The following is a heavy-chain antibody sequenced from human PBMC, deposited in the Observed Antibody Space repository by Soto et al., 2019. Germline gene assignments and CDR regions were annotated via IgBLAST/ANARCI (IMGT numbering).Heavy chain of an antibody. J-gene: IGHJ2*01. D-gene: IGHD3-3*01. CDR2: IFHTGST. CDR3: ARVKVGDLFRFNWFFDL. Sequence: TSETLSLTCTVSGGSSSSGNFSWTWIRQPPGKGLEWIAYIFHTGSTFYNSSLKPRVSISVDRSKNQFSLKLKSVTETDTAVYYCARVKVGDLFRFNWFFDLWGRGTLVTVS. V-gene: IGHV4-30-2*01. CDR1: GGSSSSGNFS.